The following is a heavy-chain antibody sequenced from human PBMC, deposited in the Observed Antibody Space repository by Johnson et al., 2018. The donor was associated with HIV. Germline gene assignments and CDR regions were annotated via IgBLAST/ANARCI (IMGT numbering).Heavy chain of an antibody. V-gene: IGHV3-30*04. J-gene: IGHJ3*02. CDR2: ISSDGSGK. CDR3: ARRQPTRDLFALDDGFDI. CDR1: EFTFSSYA. D-gene: IGHD2-21*02. Sequence: QVQLVESGGGVVQPGRSLRLSCAASEFTFSSYAFHWVRQAPGKGLEWVALISSDGSGKYYADSVKGRYTISRDNPKNTLYLQMISLRAEDTAMYYCARRQPTRDLFALDDGFDIWGQGTMVTVS.